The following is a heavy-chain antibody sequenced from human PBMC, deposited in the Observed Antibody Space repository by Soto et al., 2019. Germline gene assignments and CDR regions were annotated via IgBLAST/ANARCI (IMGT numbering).Heavy chain of an antibody. Sequence: GGFLRLSCAASGFIFSNYAMHWVRQAPGQGLEYVSAISANGGTTYYADSVKGRFTISRDNSKNTLYLQMASLRAEDMAVYYCARGGRTTTCCDFDYWGQGTLVTVSS. CDR1: GFIFSNYA. D-gene: IGHD2-2*01. CDR2: ISANGGTT. J-gene: IGHJ4*02. CDR3: ARGGRTTTCCDFDY. V-gene: IGHV3-64*02.